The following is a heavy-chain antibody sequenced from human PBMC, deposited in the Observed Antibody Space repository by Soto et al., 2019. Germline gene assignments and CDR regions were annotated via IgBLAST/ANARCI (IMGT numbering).Heavy chain of an antibody. Sequence: QVQLVESGGGVVQPGRSLRLSCAASGFTFSSYGMHWVRQAPGKGLEWVAVIWYDGSNKYYADSVKGRFTISRDNSKNTLYLQMNILRAEDTAVYYCARALAGIAAAADWGFDYWGQGTLVTVSS. CDR1: GFTFSSYG. CDR2: IWYDGSNK. V-gene: IGHV3-33*01. CDR3: ARALAGIAAAADWGFDY. D-gene: IGHD6-13*01. J-gene: IGHJ4*02.